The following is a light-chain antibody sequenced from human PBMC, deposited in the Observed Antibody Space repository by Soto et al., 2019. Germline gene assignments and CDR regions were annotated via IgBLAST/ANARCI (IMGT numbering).Light chain of an antibody. J-gene: IGKJ5*01. V-gene: IGKV2-30*02. Sequence: DIVMTQTPLSSPVTLGQAASISCRSSQSLLHSDGIAYFSWFQQRPGRSPRRLIYKVSNRDSGVPARFSGSGSGTDFALKISRVEADDVGVYYCMQATHWPITFGQGTRLEIK. CDR2: KVS. CDR1: QSLLHSDGIAY. CDR3: MQATHWPIT.